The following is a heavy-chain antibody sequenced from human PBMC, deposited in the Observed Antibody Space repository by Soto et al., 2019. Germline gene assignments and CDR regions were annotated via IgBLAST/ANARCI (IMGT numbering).Heavy chain of an antibody. CDR1: GGSIRSVVYY. CDR3: ARMEAKGNLHEYFEY. Sequence: QVQLQESGPGLVKPSQTLSLTCAVSGGSIRSVVYYWSWLRQLPGKGLEWLGYISYRGSTYSNPSLKSRVSLSLDTDKDTFSLKLASVSAADTAVYYCARMEAKGNLHEYFEYWGQGILVTVSS. D-gene: IGHD3-3*01. J-gene: IGHJ4*02. CDR2: ISYRGST. V-gene: IGHV4-31*11.